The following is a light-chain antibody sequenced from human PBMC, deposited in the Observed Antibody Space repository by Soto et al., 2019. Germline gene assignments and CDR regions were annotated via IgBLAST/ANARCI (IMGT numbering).Light chain of an antibody. CDR2: GAS. V-gene: IGKV3D-15*01. J-gene: IGKJ4*01. Sequence: EIVMTQSPATLSVSPGVRANLSCRGSQSVSSTLAWYQQKPGQAPRLLIYGASTRATGIPARFSGSGSGTEFTLTISSLQSEDFAVYYCQQYNNWPLTFGGGTKVEIK. CDR1: QSVSST. CDR3: QQYNNWPLT.